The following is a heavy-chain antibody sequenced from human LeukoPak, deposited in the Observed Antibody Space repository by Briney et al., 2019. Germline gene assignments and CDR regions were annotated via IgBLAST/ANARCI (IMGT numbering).Heavy chain of an antibody. CDR1: GFTFSSNW. J-gene: IGHJ4*02. CDR3: ARDLGGSKNY. CDR2: ISYDGSNK. Sequence: GGSLRLSCAAPGFTFSSNWMSWVRQAPGKGLEWVAVISYDGSNKYYADSVKGRFTISRDNSKNTLYLQMNSLRAEDTAVYYCARDLGGSKNYWGQGTLVTVSS. V-gene: IGHV3-30-3*01. D-gene: IGHD2-15*01.